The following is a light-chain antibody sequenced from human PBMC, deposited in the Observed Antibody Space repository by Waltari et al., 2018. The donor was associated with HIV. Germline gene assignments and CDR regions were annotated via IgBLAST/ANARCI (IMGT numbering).Light chain of an antibody. Sequence: EIVLTQSPGPLSLSPGERATLSCRASPRISSSDLAWYQQKPGQAPRLLIYGASSGATGIPDRFSGSGSGTDFTLTISRLEPEDFAVYYCQQYGNSPLTFGGGTKVEIK. J-gene: IGKJ4*01. CDR3: QQYGNSPLT. CDR2: GAS. CDR1: PRISSSD. V-gene: IGKV3-20*01.